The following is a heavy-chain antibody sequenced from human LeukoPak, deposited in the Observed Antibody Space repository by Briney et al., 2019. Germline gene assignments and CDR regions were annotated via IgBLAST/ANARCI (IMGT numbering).Heavy chain of an antibody. CDR2: ISGSGGST. D-gene: IGHD3-22*01. Sequence: PGGSLRLSCAVSGFTFRSYAMSWVRQAPGKGLEWVSSISGSGGSTYQADSVKGRFTISRDNSKNTLYLQMNSLRAEDTAVYYCAKPAPHNTDYYYGVHFDTGAREPWSPSPQ. J-gene: IGHJ4*02. CDR1: GFTFRSYA. CDR3: AKPAPHNTDYYYGVHFDT. V-gene: IGHV3-23*01.